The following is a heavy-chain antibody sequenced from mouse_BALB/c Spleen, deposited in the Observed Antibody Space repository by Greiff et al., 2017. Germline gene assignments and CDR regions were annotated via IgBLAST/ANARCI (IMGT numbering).Heavy chain of an antibody. J-gene: IGHJ4*01. CDR1: GYTFTDYN. CDR3: ARRAGHAMDY. V-gene: IGHV1S29*02. Sequence: VQLQQSGPELVKPGASVKISCKASGYTFTDYNMHWVKQSHGKSLEWIGYIYPYNGGTGYNQKFKSKATLTVDNSSSTAYMELRSLTSEDSAVYYCARRAGHAMDYWGQGTSVTVSS. D-gene: IGHD3-3*01. CDR2: IYPYNGGT.